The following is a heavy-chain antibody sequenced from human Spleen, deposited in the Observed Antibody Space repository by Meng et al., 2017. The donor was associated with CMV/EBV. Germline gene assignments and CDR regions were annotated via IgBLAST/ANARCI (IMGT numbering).Heavy chain of an antibody. V-gene: IGHV3-72*01. Sequence: GESLKISCAASGFTFSSFGMHWVRQAPGKGLEWVARTREKTSGYSTEYAASVRGRFTISRDASKNLLYLQMNSLKVEDTAVYYCTRPGRTTRYFDYWGPGILVTVSS. J-gene: IGHJ4*02. D-gene: IGHD1/OR15-1a*01. CDR1: GFTFSSFG. CDR3: TRPGRTTRYFDY. CDR2: TREKTSGYST.